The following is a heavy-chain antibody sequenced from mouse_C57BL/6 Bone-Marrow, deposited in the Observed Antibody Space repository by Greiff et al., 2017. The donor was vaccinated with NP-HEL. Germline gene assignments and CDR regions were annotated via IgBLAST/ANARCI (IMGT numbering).Heavy chain of an antibody. CDR2: ISDGGSYT. J-gene: IGHJ4*01. CDR1: GFTFSSYA. Sequence: EVHLVESGGGLVKPGESLKLSCAASGFTFSSYAMSWVRQTPEKRLEWVATISDGGSYTYYPDNVKGRFTISRDNAKNNLYLQMSHLKSEDTAMYYCARDVHYGYYAMDYWGQGTSVTVSS. D-gene: IGHD1-1*01. V-gene: IGHV5-4*01. CDR3: ARDVHYGYYAMDY.